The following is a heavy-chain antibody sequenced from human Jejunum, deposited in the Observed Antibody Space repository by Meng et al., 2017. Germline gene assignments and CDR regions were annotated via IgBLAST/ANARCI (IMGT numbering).Heavy chain of an antibody. CDR2: IHPNSGST. V-gene: IGHV1-2*02. Sequence: ASVKVSCKASGYTFTDYYIHWVRQAPGQGLEWMGWIHPNSGSTTYAQKFQGRVTMARDTSISTAYMELSGLKSDDTAVYYCARHGAKGCSGGICYRNWLDPWGQGTLVTVSS. CDR1: GYTFTDYY. CDR3: ARHGAKGCSGGICYRNWLDP. D-gene: IGHD2-15*01. J-gene: IGHJ5*02.